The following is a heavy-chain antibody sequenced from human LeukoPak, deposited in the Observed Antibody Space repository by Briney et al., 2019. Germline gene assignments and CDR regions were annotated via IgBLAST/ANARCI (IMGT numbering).Heavy chain of an antibody. CDR2: IRFDGSSK. CDR3: AKEGTASKPSDLDY. J-gene: IGHJ4*02. CDR1: GFIFSDYG. Sequence: GGSLRLSCAASGFIFSDYGIHWVRQAPGKGLEWVAFIRFDGSSKYYTDSVKGRFTISRDNSRNTVYLQMNSLRVEDTAVYYCAKEGTASKPSDLDYWGRGTLVTVSS. V-gene: IGHV3-30*02. D-gene: IGHD1/OR15-1a*01.